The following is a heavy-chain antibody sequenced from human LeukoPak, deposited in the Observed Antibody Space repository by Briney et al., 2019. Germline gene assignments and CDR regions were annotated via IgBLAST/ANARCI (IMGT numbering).Heavy chain of an antibody. D-gene: IGHD3-22*01. Sequence: PGGSLRLSCAASGFTFSDYAMSSVRQAPGKGLEWVSTISGGGGSTYYADSVRGRFTISRDNSKDTLSLQMNSLRAEDTAVYYCAKAPSDNTGYWYFHHWGQGTLVTVSS. V-gene: IGHV3-23*01. J-gene: IGHJ1*01. CDR3: AKAPSDNTGYWYFHH. CDR2: ISGGGGST. CDR1: GFTFSDYA.